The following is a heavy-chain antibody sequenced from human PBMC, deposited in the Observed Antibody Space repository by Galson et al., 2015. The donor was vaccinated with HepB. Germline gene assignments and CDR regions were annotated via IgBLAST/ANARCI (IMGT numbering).Heavy chain of an antibody. V-gene: IGHV3-11*01. D-gene: IGHD5-18*01. J-gene: IGHJ6*03. CDR2: ISSSGSTI. Sequence: SLRLSCAASGFTFSDYYMSWIRQAPGKGLEWVSYISSSGSTIYYADSVKGRFTISRDNAKNSLYLQMNSLRAEDTAVYYCARDTDTANYYYYMDVWGKGTTVTVSS. CDR1: GFTFSDYY. CDR3: ARDTDTANYYYYMDV.